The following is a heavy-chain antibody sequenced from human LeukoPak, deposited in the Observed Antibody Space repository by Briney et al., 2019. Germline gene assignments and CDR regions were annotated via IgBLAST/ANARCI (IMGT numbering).Heavy chain of an antibody. CDR2: IYYSGST. V-gene: IGHV4-39*01. D-gene: IGHD6-19*01. J-gene: IGHJ4*02. Sequence: GWXRXPXXXGLEWIGSIYYSGSTYYNPSLKSRVTISVNTSKNQFSLKLSSVTAADTAVYYCARMRRGSSGWFFDYWGQGTLVTVSS. CDR3: ARMRRGSSGWFFDY.